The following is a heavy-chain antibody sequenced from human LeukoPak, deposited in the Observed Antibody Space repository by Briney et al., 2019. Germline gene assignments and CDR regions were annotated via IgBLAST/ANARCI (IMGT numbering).Heavy chain of an antibody. V-gene: IGHV4-59*01. CDR1: GGSISSYY. CDR2: IYYSGST. CDR3: AREAWVSGDSKYRYYGIDV. J-gene: IGHJ6*02. D-gene: IGHD4-17*01. Sequence: SETLSLTCTVSGGSISSYYWSWIRQPPGKGLEWIGYIYYSGSTNYTPSLKSRVTISVDTSKNQFSLKLSSVTAADTALYYCAREAWVSGDSKYRYYGIDVWGQGTTVTVSS.